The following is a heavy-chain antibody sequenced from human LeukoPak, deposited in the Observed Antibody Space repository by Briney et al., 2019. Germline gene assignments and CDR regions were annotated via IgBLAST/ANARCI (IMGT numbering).Heavy chain of an antibody. Sequence: SETLSLTCTVSGGSISSYYWSWIRQPPGKGLEWLGYIYYSGSTNYNPSLKSRVTISVDTSKNQFSLKLSSVTAADTAVYYCARAGRYYYYGMDVWGQGTTVTVSS. V-gene: IGHV4-59*01. J-gene: IGHJ6*02. CDR1: GGSISSYY. CDR3: ARAGRYYYYGMDV. CDR2: IYYSGST.